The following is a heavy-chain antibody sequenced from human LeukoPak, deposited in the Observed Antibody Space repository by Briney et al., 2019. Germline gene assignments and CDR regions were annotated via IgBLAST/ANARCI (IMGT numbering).Heavy chain of an antibody. J-gene: IGHJ6*03. V-gene: IGHV3-30-3*01. CDR1: GFTFSSYA. D-gene: IGHD2-2*01. Sequence: PGGSLRLSCAGSGFTFSSYAMHWVRQAPGKGLEWVAVISDDGSNKYYADSVKGRFTISRDNSKNTLYLQMNSLRAEDTAVYYCAKAGSLVKYQLLWSSYMDVWGKGTSVTVSS. CDR3: AKAGSLVKYQLLWSSYMDV. CDR2: ISDDGSNK.